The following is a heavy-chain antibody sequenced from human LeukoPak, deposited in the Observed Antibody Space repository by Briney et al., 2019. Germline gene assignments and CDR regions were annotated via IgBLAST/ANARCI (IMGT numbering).Heavy chain of an antibody. V-gene: IGHV3-30*03. D-gene: IGHD5-24*01. J-gene: IGHJ3*02. CDR1: GFTFSSYG. CDR2: ISYDGSNK. Sequence: PGRSLRLSCAASGFTFSSYGMHWVRQAPGKGLEWVAVISYDGSNKYYADSVKGRFTISRDNSKNTLYLQMNSLRAEDTAVYYCARLPVEMATIFALDIWGQGTMVTASS. CDR3: ARLPVEMATIFALDI.